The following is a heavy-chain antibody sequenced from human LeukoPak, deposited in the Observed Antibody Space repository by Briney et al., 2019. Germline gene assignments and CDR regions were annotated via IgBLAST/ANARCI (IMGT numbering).Heavy chain of an antibody. V-gene: IGHV3-15*01. D-gene: IGHD2-2*01. Sequence: PGGSLRLSCAASGFTFSNAWMSWVRQAPGKWLEWVGRIKSKTDGGTTDYAAPVKGRFTISRDDSKNTLYLQMNSLKTEDTAVYYCTTDFSSTSWHSPTDYWGQGTLVTVSS. J-gene: IGHJ4*02. CDR1: GFTFSNAW. CDR3: TTDFSSTSWHSPTDY. CDR2: IKSKTDGGTT.